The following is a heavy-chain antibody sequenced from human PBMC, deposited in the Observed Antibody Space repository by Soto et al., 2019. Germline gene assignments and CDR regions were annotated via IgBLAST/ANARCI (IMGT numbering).Heavy chain of an antibody. CDR2: VYWNDDK. CDR1: GISLSTSGVR. CDR3: ARGLATLPVFAFDI. D-gene: IGHD1-1*01. V-gene: IGHV2-5*01. Sequence: SGPTLVNSTQTLTLTCTLSGISLSTSGVRLGWIRQTPGKALEWLALVYWNDDKHYSSSLKSRLTITKDTSKSHAILTITTMHPVDKATYYCARGLATLPVFAFDIWGQGTVVTVSS. J-gene: IGHJ3*02.